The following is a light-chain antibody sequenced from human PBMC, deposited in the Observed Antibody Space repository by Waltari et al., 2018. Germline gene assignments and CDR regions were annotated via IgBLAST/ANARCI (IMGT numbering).Light chain of an antibody. V-gene: IGKV3-20*01. Sequence: EIVLTQSPGTLSFSPGESATLSCRTSQCVTRALAWYQQKPGQAPRLLIYGASNRATGIPDRFSGSGSGTDFSLTISSLEPEDFAVDYCQHYLRLPVTFGQGTKVEVK. CDR3: QHYLRLPVT. CDR2: GAS. J-gene: IGKJ1*01. CDR1: QCVTRA.